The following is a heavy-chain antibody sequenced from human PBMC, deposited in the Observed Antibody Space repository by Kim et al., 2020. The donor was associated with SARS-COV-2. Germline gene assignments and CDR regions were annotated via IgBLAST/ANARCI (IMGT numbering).Heavy chain of an antibody. J-gene: IGHJ3*02. CDR3: ARDAGDIVATYNAFDI. CDR1: GYTFTSYA. D-gene: IGHD5-12*01. CDR2: INTNTGNP. Sequence: ASVKVSCKASGYTFTSYAMNWVRQAPGQGLEWMGWINTNTGNPTYAQGFTGRFVFSLDTSVSTAYLQISSLKAEDTAVYYCARDAGDIVATYNAFDIWGQGTMVTVSS. V-gene: IGHV7-4-1*02.